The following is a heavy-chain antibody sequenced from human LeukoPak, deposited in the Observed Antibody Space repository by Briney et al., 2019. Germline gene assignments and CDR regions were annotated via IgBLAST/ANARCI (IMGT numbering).Heavy chain of an antibody. J-gene: IGHJ4*02. V-gene: IGHV6-1*01. D-gene: IGHD6-13*01. CDR3: ARGVLASAGSGFDY. CDR2: TYYRSKWSN. Sequence: SQTLSLTCAISGDSVSSNSAAWNWIRQCPSRGLEWLGSTYYRSKWSNDYAVFVKSRITINPDTSKNQFSLQLNSVTPEDTAVYYCARGVLASAGSGFDYWGQGTLVTVSS. CDR1: GDSVSSNSAA.